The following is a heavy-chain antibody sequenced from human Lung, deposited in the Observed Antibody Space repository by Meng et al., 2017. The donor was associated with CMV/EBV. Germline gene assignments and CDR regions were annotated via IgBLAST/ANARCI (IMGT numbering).Heavy chain of an antibody. CDR1: GGSFSGYY. CDR2: INHSGST. CDR3: ARAWYYDFLAEKGNNWFDP. Sequence: SXTXSLXCAVYGGSFSGYYWSWIRQPPGKGLEWIGEINHSGSTNYNPSLKSRVTISVDTSKNQFSLKLSSVTAADTAVYYCARAWYYDFLAEKGNNWFDPXGQGTLVTVSS. D-gene: IGHD3-3*01. J-gene: IGHJ5*02. V-gene: IGHV4-34*01.